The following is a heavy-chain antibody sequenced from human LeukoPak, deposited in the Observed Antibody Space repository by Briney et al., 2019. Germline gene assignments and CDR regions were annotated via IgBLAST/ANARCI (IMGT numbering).Heavy chain of an antibody. V-gene: IGHV3-74*01. D-gene: IGHD5-18*01. CDR3: ARARGNTYGYFEY. J-gene: IGHJ4*02. CDR1: GLTLSGYC. CDR2: INGDASST. Sequence: GGSLRLSCGASGLTLSGYCMHWVRQAPGKGLVWVSRINGDASSTSYADSVKGRFTISRDNAKSTLYLQMNSLRVEGTAVYYCARARGNTYGYFEYWGQGTLVTVSS.